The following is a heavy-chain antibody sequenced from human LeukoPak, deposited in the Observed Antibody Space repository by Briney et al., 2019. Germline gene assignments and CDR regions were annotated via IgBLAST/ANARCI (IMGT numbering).Heavy chain of an antibody. V-gene: IGHV1-2*06. CDR1: GYTFTGYY. CDR3: AGDVVLVAAATPDFDY. J-gene: IGHJ4*02. Sequence: GASVKVPCKASGYTFTGYYMHWVRQAPGQGLEWMGRINPNSGGTNYAQKFQGRVTMTRDTSISTAYMELSRLRSDDTAVYYCAGDVVLVAAATPDFDYWGQGTLVTVSS. D-gene: IGHD2-15*01. CDR2: INPNSGGT.